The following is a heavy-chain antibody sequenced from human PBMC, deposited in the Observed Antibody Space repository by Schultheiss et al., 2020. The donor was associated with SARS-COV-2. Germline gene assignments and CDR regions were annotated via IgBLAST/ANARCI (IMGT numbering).Heavy chain of an antibody. J-gene: IGHJ4*02. Sequence: GGSLRLSCAASGFTFSSYGMHWVRQAPGKGLEWVAVISYDGSNKYYADSVKGRFTISRDNSKNTLYLQMNSLRAEDTAVYYCAKDVNGPIDYWGQGTLVTVSS. D-gene: IGHD2/OR15-2a*01. V-gene: IGHV3-30*18. CDR1: GFTFSSYG. CDR3: AKDVNGPIDY. CDR2: ISYDGSNK.